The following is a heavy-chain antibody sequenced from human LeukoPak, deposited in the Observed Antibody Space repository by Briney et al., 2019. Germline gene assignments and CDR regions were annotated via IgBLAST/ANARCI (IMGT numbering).Heavy chain of an antibody. CDR3: ARVPILPYYYDSSGYYLGEDY. Sequence: ASVKVSCKASGYTFTNYGISWVRQAPGQGLEWMGWISAYNGNTNYAQKLQGRVTMTTDTSTSTAYMELRSLRSDDTAVYYCARVPILPYYYDSSGYYLGEDYWGQGTLVTVSS. D-gene: IGHD3-22*01. J-gene: IGHJ4*02. CDR1: GYTFTNYG. CDR2: ISAYNGNT. V-gene: IGHV1-18*01.